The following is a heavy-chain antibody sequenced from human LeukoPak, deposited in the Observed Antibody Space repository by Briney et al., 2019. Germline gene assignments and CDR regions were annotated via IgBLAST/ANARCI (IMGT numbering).Heavy chain of an antibody. V-gene: IGHV3-23*01. Sequence: GGSLRLSCAASGLTFSTYAVNWVRQAPGKGLEWVSTISGSGDSTYYADSVKGRFTISRDNSKNTLYLQMNSLRAEDTAVYYCDGSGSYYNVIQDYWGQGTLVTVSS. CDR3: DGSGSYYNVIQDY. D-gene: IGHD3-10*01. CDR1: GLTFSTYA. CDR2: ISGSGDST. J-gene: IGHJ4*02.